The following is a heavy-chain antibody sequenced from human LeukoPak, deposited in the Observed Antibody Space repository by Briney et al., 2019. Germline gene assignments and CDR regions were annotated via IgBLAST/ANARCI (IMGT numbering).Heavy chain of an antibody. V-gene: IGHV1-69*04. Sequence: SVKVSCKAPGCTFSSYAISWVRQAPRQGLEWMGRIIPILGIANYAQKFQGRVTITADKSTSTAYMELSSLRSEDTAMYYCARDSFGVATTAGDYWGQGTLVTVSS. CDR1: GCTFSSYA. CDR3: ARDSFGVATTAGDY. CDR2: IIPILGIA. J-gene: IGHJ4*02. D-gene: IGHD3-3*01.